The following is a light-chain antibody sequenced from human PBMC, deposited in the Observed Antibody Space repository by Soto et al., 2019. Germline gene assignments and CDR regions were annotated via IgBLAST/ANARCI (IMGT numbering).Light chain of an antibody. CDR2: GAS. CDR3: QQYGSSPPWT. CDR1: QSVSSSY. J-gene: IGKJ1*01. Sequence: EIVLTQSPGTLSLSPGERATLSCRASQSVSSSYLAWYQQKPGQAPRLLIYGASSRATGIPDRFSGSGSGTYFTLTISRLEPEDVAVYYCQQYGSSPPWTFGQGTKVDIK. V-gene: IGKV3-20*01.